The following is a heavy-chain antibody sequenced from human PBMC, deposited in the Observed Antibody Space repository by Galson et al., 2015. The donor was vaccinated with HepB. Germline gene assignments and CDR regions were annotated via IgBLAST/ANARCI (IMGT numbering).Heavy chain of an antibody. D-gene: IGHD2-2*01. CDR1: GFTFRNAW. V-gene: IGHV3-15*01. J-gene: IGHJ4*02. CDR3: TRVLGYRSSTSCYEYYFDY. Sequence: SLRLSCAASGFTFRNAWMSWVRQVPGKGLEWVGRIKSKTDGGTTDYAAPVKGRFTISRDNSKNMLYLQMNSLKTEDTAVYSCTRVLGYRSSTSCYEYYFDYWGQGTLVTVSS. CDR2: IKSKTDGGTT.